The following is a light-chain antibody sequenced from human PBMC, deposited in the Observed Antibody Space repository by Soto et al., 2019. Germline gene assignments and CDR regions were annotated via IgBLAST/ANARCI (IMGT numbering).Light chain of an antibody. V-gene: IGLV2-23*01. CDR1: RSDVGSYNS. J-gene: IGLJ1*01. CDR2: EAS. Sequence: QSALTQPASVSGSPGQSIAISCPGTRSDVGSYNSVSWYQQHPGKAPNLMSHEASKRPSGASDRFSGSKSGNTASLTISGLQAEDEAGEDCCAYGGSPYVXGTGTRSPS. CDR3: CAYGGSPYV.